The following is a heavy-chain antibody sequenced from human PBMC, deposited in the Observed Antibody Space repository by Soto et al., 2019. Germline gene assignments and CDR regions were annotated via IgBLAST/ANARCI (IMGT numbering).Heavy chain of an antibody. J-gene: IGHJ4*02. V-gene: IGHV1-2*02. CDR3: ARAVHTMIQGVRFRVDQ. CDR2: INPNGGGT. CDR1: GYTFTAYY. D-gene: IGHD3-10*01. Sequence: QVQLVQSGAEMKKPGPSVKVSCEASGYTFTAYYIHWVRQAPGQGLEWMGWINPNGGGTKYAQKFQGRVTMTRDTSINTAYMELTRLTSDDTAVYYCARAVHTMIQGVRFRVDQWGQGTLVTVSS.